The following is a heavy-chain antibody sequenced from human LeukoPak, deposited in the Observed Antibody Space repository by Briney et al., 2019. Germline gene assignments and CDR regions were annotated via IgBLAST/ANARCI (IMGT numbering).Heavy chain of an antibody. CDR3: ARDIIDVTTKSDFDY. Sequence: GRSLRLSCAASGFTFSSYSMNWVRQAPGKGLEWVSYISSSSSTIYYADSVKGRFTISRDNAKNSLYLQMNSLRAEDTAVYYCARDIIDVTTKSDFDYWGQGTLVTVSS. V-gene: IGHV3-48*01. CDR2: ISSSSSTI. D-gene: IGHD4-17*01. J-gene: IGHJ4*02. CDR1: GFTFSSYS.